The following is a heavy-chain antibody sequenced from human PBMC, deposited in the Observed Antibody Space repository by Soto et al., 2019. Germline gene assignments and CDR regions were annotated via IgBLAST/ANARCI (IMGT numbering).Heavy chain of an antibody. Sequence: GESLKISCKGSGYSFTSYWIGWVRQMPGKGLEWMGIIYPGDSDTRYSPSFQGRVTISADKSISTAYLQWSSLKASDTAMYYCARRSGSYYVDGAFDIWGQGTMVTVSS. CDR3: ARRSGSYYVDGAFDI. V-gene: IGHV5-51*01. CDR1: GYSFTSYW. CDR2: IYPGDSDT. J-gene: IGHJ3*02. D-gene: IGHD1-26*01.